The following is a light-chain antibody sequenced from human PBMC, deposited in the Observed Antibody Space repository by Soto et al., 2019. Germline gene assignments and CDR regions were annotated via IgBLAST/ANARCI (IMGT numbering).Light chain of an antibody. CDR2: EVS. CDR3: SSYTTSNTHV. V-gene: IGLV2-14*01. Sequence: QSVLTQPASVSGSPGQSITISCTGTSTDIGYYIYVSWFQQYPGKAPKLLISEVSQRSSGISDRFSGSKSGNTASLTISGLQAEDEAHYYCSSYTTSNTHVFGTGTKLTVL. CDR1: STDIGYYIY. J-gene: IGLJ1*01.